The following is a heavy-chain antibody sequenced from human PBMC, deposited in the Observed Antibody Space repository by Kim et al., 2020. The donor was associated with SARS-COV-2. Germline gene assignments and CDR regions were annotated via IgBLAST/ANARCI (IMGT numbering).Heavy chain of an antibody. CDR1: GFSFSDWY. D-gene: IGHD3-3*01. CDR3: ARYDFGHGLDV. V-gene: IGHV3-11*01. J-gene: IGHJ6*02. CDR2: ITSGSTI. Sequence: GGSLRLSCAASGFSFSDWYMNWIRQAPGKGLEWVAYITSGSTIKYADSVKGRFTISRDNAKKSLYLQMNSLRGEDTAVYYCARYDFGHGLDVWGQGTTVTVSS.